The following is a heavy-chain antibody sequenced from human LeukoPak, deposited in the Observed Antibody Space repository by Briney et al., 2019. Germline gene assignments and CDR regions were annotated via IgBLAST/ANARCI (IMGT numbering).Heavy chain of an antibody. V-gene: IGHV1-69*05. CDR2: IIPIFGTA. D-gene: IGHD6-13*01. CDR1: GGTFSSYA. J-gene: IGHJ3*02. CDR3: ARVGYGGGASDI. Sequence: GASVKVSCKASGGTFSSYAISWVRQAPEQGLEWMGGIIPIFGTANYAQKFQGRVTITTDESTSTAYMELSSLRSEDTAVYYCARVGYGGGASDIWGQGTMVTVSS.